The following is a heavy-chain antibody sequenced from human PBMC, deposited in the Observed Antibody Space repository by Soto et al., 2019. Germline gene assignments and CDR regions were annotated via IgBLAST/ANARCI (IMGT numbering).Heavy chain of an antibody. D-gene: IGHD6-19*01. Sequence: SETLSLTCAVYGGSFSGYYWSWIRQPPGKGLEWIGEINHSGSTNYNPSLKSRVTISVDTSKNQFSLKLSSVTAADTAVYYCARDLYSSGWLGVWGQGTTVTVSS. V-gene: IGHV4-34*01. CDR3: ARDLYSSGWLGV. CDR2: INHSGST. CDR1: GGSFSGYY. J-gene: IGHJ6*02.